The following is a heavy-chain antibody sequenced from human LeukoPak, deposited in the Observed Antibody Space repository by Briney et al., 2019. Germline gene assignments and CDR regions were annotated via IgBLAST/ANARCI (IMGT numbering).Heavy chain of an antibody. Sequence: KSSETLSLTCAVYGGSFSGYYWSWIRQPPGKGLEWIGEINHSGSTNYNPSLKSRVTISVDTSKNQFSLKLSSVTAADTAVYYCARERYCSSTSSYDYYYYGMDVWGQGTTVTVSS. D-gene: IGHD2-2*01. CDR3: ARERYCSSTSSYDYYYYGMDV. V-gene: IGHV4-34*01. CDR2: INHSGST. CDR1: GGSFSGYY. J-gene: IGHJ6*02.